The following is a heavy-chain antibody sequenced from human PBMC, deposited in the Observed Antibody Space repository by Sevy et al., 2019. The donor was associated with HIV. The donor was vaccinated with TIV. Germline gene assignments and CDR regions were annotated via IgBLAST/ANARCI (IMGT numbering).Heavy chain of an antibody. V-gene: IGHV4-4*07. CDR1: GGSISSYY. CDR3: ARARPIVVVPAAPDAFDI. CDR2: IYTSGST. Sequence: KQSQTLSLTCTVSGGSISSYYWSWIRQPAGKGLEWIGRIYTSGSTNYNPSLKSRVTMSVDTSKNQFSLKLSSVTAADTAVYYCARARPIVVVPAAPDAFDIWGQGTMVTVSS. D-gene: IGHD2-2*01. J-gene: IGHJ3*02.